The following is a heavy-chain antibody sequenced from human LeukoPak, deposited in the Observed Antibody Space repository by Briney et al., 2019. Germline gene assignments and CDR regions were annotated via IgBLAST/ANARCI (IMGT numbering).Heavy chain of an antibody. CDR3: AREPSRNWGLRGDWYFDL. CDR2: ISAYNGNT. D-gene: IGHD7-27*01. Sequence: ASVKVSCKASGYTFTSYGISWVRQAPGQGLEWMGWISAYNGNTNYAQKFQGRVTITRDTSASTAYMELSSLRSEDTAVYYCAREPSRNWGLRGDWYFDLWGRGTLVTVSS. J-gene: IGHJ2*01. V-gene: IGHV1-18*01. CDR1: GYTFTSYG.